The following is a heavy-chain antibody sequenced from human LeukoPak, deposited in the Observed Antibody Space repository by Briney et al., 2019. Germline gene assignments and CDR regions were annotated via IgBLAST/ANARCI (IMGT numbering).Heavy chain of an antibody. Sequence: PGRSLRLSCAASGFTFSSYAMHWVRQAPGKGLEWVAVISYGGSNKYYADSVKGRFTISRDNSKNTLYLQMNSLRAEDTAVYYCARAKAGDYYDSSGGDAFDIWGRGTMVTVSS. V-gene: IGHV3-30-3*01. D-gene: IGHD3-22*01. CDR2: ISYGGSNK. J-gene: IGHJ3*02. CDR3: ARAKAGDYYDSSGGDAFDI. CDR1: GFTFSSYA.